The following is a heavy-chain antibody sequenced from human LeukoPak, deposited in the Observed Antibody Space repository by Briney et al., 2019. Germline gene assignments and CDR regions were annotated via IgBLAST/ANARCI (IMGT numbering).Heavy chain of an antibody. Sequence: ASVKVSYKASGYTFTGYYMHGVRQAPGQGLEWMGWINPNSGGTNYAQKFQGRVTMTRDTSISTAYMELSRLRSDDTAVYYCASIPDYGVYSLFVDWGQDTLVTVSS. V-gene: IGHV1-2*02. D-gene: IGHD4-17*01. J-gene: IGHJ1*01. CDR2: INPNSGGT. CDR1: GYTFTGYY. CDR3: ASIPDYGVYSLFVD.